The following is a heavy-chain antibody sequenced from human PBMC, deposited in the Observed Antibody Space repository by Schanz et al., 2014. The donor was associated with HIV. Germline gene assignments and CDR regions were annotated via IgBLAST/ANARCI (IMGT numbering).Heavy chain of an antibody. CDR1: GFTFSSSG. Sequence: QVQLVESGGGVVQPGRSLRLSCTASGFTFSSSGMHWVRQAPGKGLEWVAAMWYDESHKGYADSVKGRFTISRDSAKNPLYLQMNSLRVDDTAVYYCARDRQPSSYRGLDVWGQGTTVTVSS. J-gene: IGHJ6*02. CDR2: MWYDESHK. CDR3: ARDRQPSSYRGLDV. D-gene: IGHD6-6*01. V-gene: IGHV3-33*01.